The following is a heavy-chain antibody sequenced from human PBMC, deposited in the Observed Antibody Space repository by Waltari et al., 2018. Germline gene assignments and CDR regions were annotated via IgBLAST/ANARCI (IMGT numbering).Heavy chain of an antibody. D-gene: IGHD3-10*01. J-gene: IGHJ6*03. CDR3: ARLPYNNIYFYYYMDV. CDR2: ISATGST. Sequence: VQLQESGPGLVKPSETLSLTCTVSGGSISTYYWSWIRQPAGKGLEWIGRISATGSTNYNPSPKSRVPMSVDTSKNQFSLKLSSVTAADTAVYYCARLPYNNIYFYYYMDVWGKGTTVTVSS. CDR1: GGSISTYY. V-gene: IGHV4-4*07.